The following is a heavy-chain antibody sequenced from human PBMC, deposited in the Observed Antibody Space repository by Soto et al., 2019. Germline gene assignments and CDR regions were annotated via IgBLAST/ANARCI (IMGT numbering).Heavy chain of an antibody. V-gene: IGHV3-23*01. CDR3: ARGRYSSSSYYYYYGMDV. Sequence: GGSLRLSCAASEFTFSTYAMTWVRQAPGRGLQWVATISDSGDLTYYADSVKGRFTISRDNSRNSLYLQMSSLRAEDTALYYCARGRYSSSSYYYYYGMDVWGQGTTVTVSS. CDR2: ISDSGDLT. D-gene: IGHD6-6*01. CDR1: EFTFSTYA. J-gene: IGHJ6*02.